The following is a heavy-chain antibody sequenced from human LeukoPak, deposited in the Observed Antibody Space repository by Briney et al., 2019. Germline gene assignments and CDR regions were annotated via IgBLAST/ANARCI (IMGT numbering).Heavy chain of an antibody. D-gene: IGHD3-22*01. CDR3: AGDSSGYYWYFQH. Sequence: GGSLRLSCAASGSTFSSYSMNWVRQAPGKGLEWVSSISSSSSYIYYADSVKGRFTISRDNAKNSLYLQMNSLRAEDTAVYYCAGDSSGYYWYFQHWGQGTLVTVSS. V-gene: IGHV3-21*01. CDR1: GSTFSSYS. J-gene: IGHJ1*01. CDR2: ISSSSSYI.